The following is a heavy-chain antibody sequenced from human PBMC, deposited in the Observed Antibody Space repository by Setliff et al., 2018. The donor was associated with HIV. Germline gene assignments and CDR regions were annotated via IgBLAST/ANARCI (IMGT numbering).Heavy chain of an antibody. D-gene: IGHD3-10*01. CDR2: IYTSGTT. CDR3: ARAGPMVRGVIISAIDI. CDR1: DGSVSGYS. Sequence: SETLSLTCSVSDGSVSGYSWSWIRQPAGKGLEWIGRIYTSGTTNYNPSLKSRVTMSVDTSKNQFSLKLSSVTAADTAVYYCARAGPMVRGVIISAIDIWGQGTMVTVSS. J-gene: IGHJ3*02. V-gene: IGHV4-4*07.